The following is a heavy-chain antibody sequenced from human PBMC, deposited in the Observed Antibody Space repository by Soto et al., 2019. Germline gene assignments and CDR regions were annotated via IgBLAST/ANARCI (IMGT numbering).Heavy chain of an antibody. Sequence: QVQLQESGPGLVKPSETLSLTCTVSGGSISGYYWSWIRQPAGKRLEWIGRIYASGNTNKNPSLKSRVTMSVDTSKNQFSLRLTSVTAADTAVYYCARVGRTRATETTDAFDVWGQGTKVTVSS. CDR1: GGSISGYY. D-gene: IGHD4-17*01. CDR3: ARVGRTRATETTDAFDV. J-gene: IGHJ3*01. V-gene: IGHV4-4*07. CDR2: IYASGNT.